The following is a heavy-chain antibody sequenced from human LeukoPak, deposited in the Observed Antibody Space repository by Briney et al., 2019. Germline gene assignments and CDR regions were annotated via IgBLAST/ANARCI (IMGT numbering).Heavy chain of an antibody. CDR1: GFTCSRYW. J-gene: IGHJ4*02. D-gene: IGHD3-10*01. V-gene: IGHV3-74*01. CDR2: INSDGGTT. CDR3: ATDSYVSGSYYRLFY. Sequence: GGSLRLSCAASGFTCSRYWMHWVRQAPGKGLVWVSGINSDGGTTTYADSVKGRFTISRDNAKNTLYLQMNNLRAEDTAIYYCATDSYVSGSYYRLFYWGQGTLVTVSS.